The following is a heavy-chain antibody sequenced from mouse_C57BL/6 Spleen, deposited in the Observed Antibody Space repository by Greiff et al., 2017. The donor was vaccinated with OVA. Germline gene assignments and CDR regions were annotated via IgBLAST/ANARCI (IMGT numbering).Heavy chain of an antibody. Sequence: VKLMESGAELARPGASVKLSCKASGYTFTSYGISWVKQRTGQGLEWIGEIYPRSGNTYYTEKFKGKATLTADKSSSTAYMELRSLTSEDSAVYFCARYGSSFFAYWGQGTLVTVSA. CDR3: ARYGSSFFAY. CDR1: GYTFTSYG. CDR2: IYPRSGNT. J-gene: IGHJ3*01. V-gene: IGHV1-81*01. D-gene: IGHD1-1*01.